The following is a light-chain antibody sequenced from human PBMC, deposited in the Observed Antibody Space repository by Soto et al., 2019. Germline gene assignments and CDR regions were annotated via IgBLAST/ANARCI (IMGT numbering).Light chain of an antibody. CDR2: GAS. CDR3: QQYNNWPQT. J-gene: IGKJ1*01. Sequence: EIVMTQSPATLSVSPGERATLSCRVSESVSSNLAWNQQKPGQAPRLLIYGASTRATGIPARFSGSGSGTEFTLTISSLQSEDFAVYYCQQYNNWPQTFGQGTKVEIK. CDR1: ESVSSN. V-gene: IGKV3-15*01.